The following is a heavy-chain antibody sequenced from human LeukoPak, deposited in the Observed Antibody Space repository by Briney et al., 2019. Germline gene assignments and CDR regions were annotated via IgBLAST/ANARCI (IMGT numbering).Heavy chain of an antibody. CDR1: GGSISSYY. CDR2: IYTSGST. V-gene: IGHV4-4*07. Sequence: PSETLSLTCTVSGGSISSYYWSWIRQPAGKGLEWIGRIYTSGSTNYNPSLKSRVTISVDTSKNQFSLKLSSVTAADTAVYYCARDGSVGSYYYYMDVWGKGTTVTVSS. D-gene: IGHD1-26*01. J-gene: IGHJ6*03. CDR3: ARDGSVGSYYYYMDV.